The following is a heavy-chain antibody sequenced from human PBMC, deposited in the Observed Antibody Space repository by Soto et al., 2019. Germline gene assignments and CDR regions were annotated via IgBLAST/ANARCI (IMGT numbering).Heavy chain of an antibody. CDR2: MNPNSGNT. V-gene: IGHV1-8*01. D-gene: IGHD3-3*01. Sequence: ASVKVSCKASGYTFTSYDINWVRQATGQGLEWMGWMNPNSGNTGYAQKFQGRVTMTRNTSISTAYMELSSLRSEDTAVYYCASILGDFWSGYYGWNYYYCMDVWGQGTTVTVSS. CDR1: GYTFTSYD. CDR3: ASILGDFWSGYYGWNYYYCMDV. J-gene: IGHJ6*02.